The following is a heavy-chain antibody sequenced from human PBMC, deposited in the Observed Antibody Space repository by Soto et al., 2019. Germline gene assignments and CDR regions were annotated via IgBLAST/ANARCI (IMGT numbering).Heavy chain of an antibody. CDR1: GGSISSSSYY. D-gene: IGHD1-1*01. Sequence: ASETLSLTCTVSGGSISSSSYYWGWIRQPPGKGLEWIGEINHTGVTTYNPSLKSRATISVDTSKNQFSLKLSSVTAADTAVYYCVRCSNVRWLDPWGQGILVTVSS. CDR2: INHTGVT. J-gene: IGHJ5*02. CDR3: VRCSNVRWLDP. V-gene: IGHV4-39*07.